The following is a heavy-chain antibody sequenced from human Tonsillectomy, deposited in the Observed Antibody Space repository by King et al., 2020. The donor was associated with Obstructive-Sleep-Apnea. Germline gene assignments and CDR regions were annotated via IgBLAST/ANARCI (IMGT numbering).Heavy chain of an antibody. CDR2: IGIAGDT. CDR1: GFTFRSYD. J-gene: IGHJ5*02. V-gene: IGHV3-13*04. D-gene: IGHD3-10*01. Sequence: VQLVESGGGLVQPGGSLRLSCAASGFTFRSYDMHWVRQATGKGLEWVSAIGIAGDTYYPGPVKGRFTISRENAKSSLYLQMNSLRAGDTAVYYCARGHGTDYYGSGTWNWFDPWGQGTLVTVSS. CDR3: ARGHGTDYYGSGTWNWFDP.